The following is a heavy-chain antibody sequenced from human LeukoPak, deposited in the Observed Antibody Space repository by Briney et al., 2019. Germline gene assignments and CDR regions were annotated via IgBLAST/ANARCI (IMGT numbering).Heavy chain of an antibody. V-gene: IGHV3-21*01. CDR3: ARASGWWPALDY. D-gene: IGHD6-19*01. Sequence: GGSLRLSCAASGFTFSSYSMNWVRQAPGKGLEWVSSISSSSSHINYADSVKGRFTISRDNSKNTLYLQMNSLRAEDTAVYYCARASGWWPALDYWGQGTLVTVSS. J-gene: IGHJ4*02. CDR1: GFTFSSYS. CDR2: ISSSSSHI.